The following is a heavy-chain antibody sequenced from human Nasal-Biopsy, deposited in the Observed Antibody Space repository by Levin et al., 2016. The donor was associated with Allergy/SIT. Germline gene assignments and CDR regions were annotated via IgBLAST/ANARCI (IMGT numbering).Heavy chain of an antibody. CDR3: AMGVGAPGR. CDR2: INPDGTTT. J-gene: IGHJ4*02. Sequence: GGSLRLSCVASGFDFNDYWMSWVRQTPGKRLEWVANINPDGTTTYYADSLRGRFVISRDNTDNSLFLQLNSLTAGDTGMYYCAMGVGAPGRWGQGTLVTVSS. V-gene: IGHV3-7*05. D-gene: IGHD1-26*01. CDR1: GFDFNDYW.